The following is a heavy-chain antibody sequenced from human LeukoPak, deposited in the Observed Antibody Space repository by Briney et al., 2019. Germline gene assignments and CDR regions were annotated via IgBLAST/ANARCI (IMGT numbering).Heavy chain of an antibody. CDR1: GGTFSSYA. Sequence: GASVKVSCKASGGTFSSYAISWVRQDPGQGLEWMGGIIPIFGTANHAQKFQGRVTITADESTSTAYMELSSLRSEDTAVYYCARVDRIAARPGYFDYWGQGTLVTVSS. CDR3: ARVDRIAARPGYFDY. J-gene: IGHJ4*02. D-gene: IGHD6-6*01. V-gene: IGHV1-69*13. CDR2: IIPIFGTA.